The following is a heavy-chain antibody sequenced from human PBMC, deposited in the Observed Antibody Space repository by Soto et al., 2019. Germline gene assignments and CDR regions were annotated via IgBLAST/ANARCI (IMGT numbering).Heavy chain of an antibody. CDR2: IIPILGIA. Sequence: QVQLVQSGAEVKKPGSSVKVSCKASGGTFSSYTISWVRQAPGQGLEWMGRIIPILGIANYAQKFPGRVTITADKCRRRGYTGLSSLRSADTGVYYCARDAHRYSSTGDGGFELWGLGNLVTGSS. CDR1: GGTFSSYT. CDR3: ARDAHRYSSTGDGGFEL. J-gene: IGHJ2*01. D-gene: IGHD4-4*01. V-gene: IGHV1-69*08.